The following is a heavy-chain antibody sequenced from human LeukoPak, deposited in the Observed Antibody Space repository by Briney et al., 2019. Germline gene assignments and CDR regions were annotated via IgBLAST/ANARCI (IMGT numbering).Heavy chain of an antibody. D-gene: IGHD5-24*01. CDR1: GFTFSTYN. V-gene: IGHV3-48*04. CDR2: ISSSSSTI. J-gene: IGHJ4*02. CDR3: ARAFRDVIFDS. Sequence: GGSLRLSCAASGFTFSTYNMNWVRQAPGKGLEWVSYISSSSSTIYYADSVKGRLTISRDNAKNSLYLQMNSLRAEDTAVYYCARAFRDVIFDSWGQGTLVTVSS.